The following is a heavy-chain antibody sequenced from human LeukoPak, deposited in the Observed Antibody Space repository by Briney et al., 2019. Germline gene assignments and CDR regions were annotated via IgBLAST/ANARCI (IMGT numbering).Heavy chain of an antibody. CDR2: IIPIFGTA. D-gene: IGHD3-10*01. V-gene: IGHV1-69*05. CDR1: GGTFSSYA. J-gene: IGHJ4*02. CDR3: ARESHVTREDY. Sequence: ASVKVSCKASGGTFSSYAISWVRQAPGQGLEWMGGIIPIFGTANYAQKFQGRVTMTTDTSTSTAYMELRSLRSDDTAVYYCARESHVTREDYWGQGTLVTFSS.